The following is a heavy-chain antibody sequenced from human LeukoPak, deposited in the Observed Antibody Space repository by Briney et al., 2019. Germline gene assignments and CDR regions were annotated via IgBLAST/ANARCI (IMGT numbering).Heavy chain of an antibody. D-gene: IGHD3-9*01. CDR1: GYTFTSYG. CDR3: ARDLYYDILTGYYRGGPFDP. CDR2: ISAYNGNT. V-gene: IGHV1-18*01. J-gene: IGHJ5*02. Sequence: ASVKVSCTASGYTFTSYGISWVRQAPGQGLEWMGWISAYNGNTNYAQKLQGRVTMTTDTSTSTAYMELRSLRSDDTAVYYCARDLYYDILTGYYRGGPFDPWGQGTLVTVSS.